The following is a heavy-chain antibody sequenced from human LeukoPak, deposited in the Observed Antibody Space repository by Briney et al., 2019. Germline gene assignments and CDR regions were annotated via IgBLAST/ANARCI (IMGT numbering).Heavy chain of an antibody. D-gene: IGHD1-26*01. V-gene: IGHV3-53*01. Sequence: PGGSLRLSCAASGFTVSSNYMSWVRQAPGKGLEWVSVIYSGGSTYYADSVKGRFTISRDNSKNTLYLQMNSLRAEDTAVYYCARGRQNSGSYSDAFDIWGQGTMVTVSS. CDR2: IYSGGST. CDR3: ARGRQNSGSYSDAFDI. J-gene: IGHJ3*02. CDR1: GFTVSSNY.